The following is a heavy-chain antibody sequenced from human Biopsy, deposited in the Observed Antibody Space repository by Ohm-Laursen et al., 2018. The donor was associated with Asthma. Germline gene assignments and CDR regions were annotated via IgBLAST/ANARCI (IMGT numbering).Heavy chain of an antibody. J-gene: IGHJ4*02. D-gene: IGHD6-19*01. CDR1: GFMFRSFG. CDR3: AKDFRGIAVAGDRGFDY. V-gene: IGHV3-30*18. CDR2: ISYDGNHK. Sequence: SFRLSCAASGFMFRSFGMHWVRQAPGKGLEWVAVISYDGNHKFYEDSVKGRFTISRDNSKSTLFLQMDSLSAEDTAVYYCAKDFRGIAVAGDRGFDYWGQGTLVTVSS.